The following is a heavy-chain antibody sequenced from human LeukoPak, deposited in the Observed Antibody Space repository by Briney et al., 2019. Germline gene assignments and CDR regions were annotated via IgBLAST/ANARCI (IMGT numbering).Heavy chain of an antibody. CDR1: GASISSSSSY. CDR2: IYYSGSS. J-gene: IGHJ3*02. Sequence: SETLSLTCSVSGASISSSSSYWGWIRQPPGKGLEWIGSIYYSGSSFDNPALKSRVTISVDTSKNQFSLKLSSVTAADTAVYYCARGRPESRVWGSYRYLPYAFDIWGQGTMVTVSS. V-gene: IGHV4-39*01. D-gene: IGHD3-16*02. CDR3: ARGRPESRVWGSYRYLPYAFDI.